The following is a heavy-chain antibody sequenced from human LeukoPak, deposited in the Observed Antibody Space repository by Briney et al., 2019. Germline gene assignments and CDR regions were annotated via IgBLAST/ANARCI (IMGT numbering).Heavy chain of an antibody. CDR3: TTSTLYSSGWYRYYYMDV. V-gene: IGHV3-15*01. CDR1: GFTFSDYY. Sequence: GGSLRLSCAASGFTFSDYYMNWIRQAPGKGLEWVGRIKSKTDGGTTDYAAPVKGRFTISRDDSKNTLYLQMNSLKSEDTAVYSCTTSTLYSSGWYRYYYMDVWGKGTTVTISS. D-gene: IGHD6-19*01. J-gene: IGHJ6*03. CDR2: IKSKTDGGTT.